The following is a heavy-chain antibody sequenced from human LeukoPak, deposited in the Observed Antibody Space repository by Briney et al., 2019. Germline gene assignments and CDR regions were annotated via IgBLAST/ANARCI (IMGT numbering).Heavy chain of an antibody. Sequence: ASVKVSCKASGYTFTSYGISWVRQAPGQGLEWMGWISAYNGNTNYAQKLQSRVTMTTDTSTSTAYMELRSLRSDDTAVYYCARDTHSYDILTGYNDYWGQGTLVTVSS. V-gene: IGHV1-18*01. CDR1: GYTFTSYG. J-gene: IGHJ4*02. CDR2: ISAYNGNT. CDR3: ARDTHSYDILTGYNDY. D-gene: IGHD3-9*01.